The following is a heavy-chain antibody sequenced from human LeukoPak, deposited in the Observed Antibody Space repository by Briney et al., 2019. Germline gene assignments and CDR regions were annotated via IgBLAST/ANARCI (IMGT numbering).Heavy chain of an antibody. D-gene: IGHD6-6*01. CDR2: ISSSGSTI. V-gene: IGHV3-48*03. Sequence: PGGSLRLSCAASGFTFSSYEMNWVRQAPGKGLEWVSYISSSGSTIYYADSVKGRFTISRDNSKNTLYLQMNSLRAEDTAVYYCTRPVYSSSGDSWGRGTPVTVSS. J-gene: IGHJ4*02. CDR1: GFTFSSYE. CDR3: TRPVYSSSGDS.